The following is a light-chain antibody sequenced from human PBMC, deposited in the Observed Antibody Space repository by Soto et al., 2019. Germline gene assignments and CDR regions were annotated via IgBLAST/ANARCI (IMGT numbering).Light chain of an antibody. J-gene: IGLJ2*01. Sequence: QSVLTQPPSVSGAPGQRVTISCTGSSSNIGAGYDVHWYQQLPGTAPKLLIYGNSNRPSGVPDRFSGSKSGTSASLAITGLQAEDEAEYCCQSSASSLRGVVFGGGTKVTVL. CDR1: SSNIGAGYD. CDR3: QSSASSLRGVV. CDR2: GNS. V-gene: IGLV1-40*01.